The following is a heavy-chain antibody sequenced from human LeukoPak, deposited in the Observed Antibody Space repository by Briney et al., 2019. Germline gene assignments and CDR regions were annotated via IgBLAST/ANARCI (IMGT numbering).Heavy chain of an antibody. J-gene: IGHJ6*02. Sequence: SETLSLTCTVSGGSISSYYWSWIRQPPGKGLEWIGYIYYSGSTNYNPSLKSRVTISVDTSKNQFSLQLNSVTPEDTAVYYCARDYSSSWYMGDSYYYYGMDVWGQGTTVTVSS. CDR2: IYYSGST. V-gene: IGHV4-59*12. D-gene: IGHD6-13*01. CDR3: ARDYSSSWYMGDSYYYYGMDV. CDR1: GGSISSYY.